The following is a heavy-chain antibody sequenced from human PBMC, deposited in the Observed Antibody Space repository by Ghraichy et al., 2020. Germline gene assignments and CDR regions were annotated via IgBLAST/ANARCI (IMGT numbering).Heavy chain of an antibody. D-gene: IGHD3-10*01. CDR2: IYDSGST. CDR3: ARRGDYYGSGSYYNAYFDY. Sequence: SETLFLTCTVSGGSISSYYWSWIRQPPGKGLEWIGYIYDSGSTNYNPSLKSRVTISVDTSRNQFSLKLSSVTAADTAVYYCARRGDYYGSGSYYNAYFDYWGQGTLVPVSS. V-gene: IGHV4-59*08. J-gene: IGHJ4*02. CDR1: GGSISSYY.